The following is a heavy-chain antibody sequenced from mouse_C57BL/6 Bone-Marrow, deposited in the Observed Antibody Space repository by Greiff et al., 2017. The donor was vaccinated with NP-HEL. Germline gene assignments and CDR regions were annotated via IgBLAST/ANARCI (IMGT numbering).Heavy chain of an antibody. CDR3: ARRYDYWFAY. CDR2: IDPSDSYT. J-gene: IGHJ3*01. CDR1: GYTFTSYW. Sequence: QVQLQQSGAELVKPGASVKLSCKASGYTFTSYWMQWVKQRPGQGLEWIGEIDPSDSYTNYNQKFKGKATLTVDTSSSTAYMQLSSLTSEDSAVYYCARRYDYWFAYWGQGTLVTVSA. V-gene: IGHV1-50*01. D-gene: IGHD2-4*01.